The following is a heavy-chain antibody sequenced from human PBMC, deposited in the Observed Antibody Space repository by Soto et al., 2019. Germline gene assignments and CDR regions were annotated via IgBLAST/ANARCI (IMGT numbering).Heavy chain of an antibody. J-gene: IGHJ4*02. CDR2: ISYGGSNN. CDR1: GFTFSSYG. Sequence: PGGSLRLSCAASGFTFSSYGMHWVRQAPGKGLEWVAVISYGGSNNYYADSVKGRFTISRDNSKNTLYLQMNSLRAEDTAVYYCARTEIYCSSTICQFDYWGQGTLVTVSS. CDR3: ARTEIYCSSTICQFDY. V-gene: IGHV3-30*03. D-gene: IGHD2-2*01.